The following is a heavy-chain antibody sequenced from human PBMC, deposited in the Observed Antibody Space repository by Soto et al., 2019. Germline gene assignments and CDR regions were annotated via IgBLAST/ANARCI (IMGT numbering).Heavy chain of an antibody. CDR1: GYSFTSYW. V-gene: IGHV5-51*01. CDR2: IYPGDSDT. Sequence: GESLKISCKGSGYSFTSYWIGWVRQMPGKGLEWMGIIYPGDSDTRYSPSFQGQVTISADKSISTAYLQWSSLKASDTAMYYCARLLPFTVTVPYYFDYWGQGTLVTVSS. CDR3: ARLLPFTVTVPYYFDY. D-gene: IGHD4-4*01. J-gene: IGHJ4*02.